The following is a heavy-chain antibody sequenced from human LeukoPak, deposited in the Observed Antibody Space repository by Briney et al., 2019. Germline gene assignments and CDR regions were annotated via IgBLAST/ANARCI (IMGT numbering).Heavy chain of an antibody. CDR3: ARCLIGGGGSCYGAFDI. J-gene: IGHJ3*02. V-gene: IGHV1-18*01. Sequence: GASVTVSCMASGYTFTKYGITWVRQAPGQGLEWMGWISTYNGNTNYVQKLQGRVTTTTDTSTSTAYMELSRLRSDDTAVYYCARCLIGGGGSCYGAFDIWGQGTMVTVSS. CDR1: GYTFTKYG. D-gene: IGHD2-15*01. CDR2: ISTYNGNT.